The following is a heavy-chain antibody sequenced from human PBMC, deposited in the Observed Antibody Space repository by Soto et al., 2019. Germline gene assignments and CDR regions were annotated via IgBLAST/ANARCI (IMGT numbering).Heavy chain of an antibody. V-gene: IGHV3-30-3*01. D-gene: IGHD4-17*01. J-gene: IGHJ2*01. CDR1: GFTFSSYA. CDR3: ARDVGPDDYGVPTGL. CDR2: ISYDGSNK. Sequence: QVQLVESGGGVVQPGRSLRLSCAASGFTFSSYAMHWVRQAPGKGLEWVAVISYDGSNKYYADSVKGRFTISRDNSKNTLYLQMNSLRAEDTAVYYCARDVGPDDYGVPTGLWGRGTLVTVSS.